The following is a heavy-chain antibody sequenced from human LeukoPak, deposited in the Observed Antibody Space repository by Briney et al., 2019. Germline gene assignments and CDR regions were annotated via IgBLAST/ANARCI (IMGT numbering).Heavy chain of an antibody. CDR1: GGTFSSYA. J-gene: IGHJ4*02. D-gene: IGHD2-2*01. V-gene: IGHV1-69*05. CDR2: IIPIFGTA. CDR3: ARDRDCSSTSCYYYFDY. Sequence: SVKVSCKASGGTFSSYAISWVRQAPGQGLEWMGGIIPIFGTANYAQKFQGRVTITTDESTSTAYMELSSLRSEDTAVYHCARDRDCSSTSCYYYFDYWGQGTLVTVSS.